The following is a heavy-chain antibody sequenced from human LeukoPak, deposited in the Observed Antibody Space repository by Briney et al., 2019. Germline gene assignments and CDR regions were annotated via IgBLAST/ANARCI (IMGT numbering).Heavy chain of an antibody. V-gene: IGHV1-2*02. CDR1: GYTFTGYY. D-gene: IGHD2-21*02. CDR2: INPNSGGT. CDR3: VRHVSGDCGRDCYSPDAYDV. J-gene: IGHJ3*01. Sequence: ASVKVSCKASGYTFTGYYMHWVRQAPGQGLEWMGWINPNSGGTNYAQKFQGRVTMTRDTSTSTACMELRSLRSDDTAVYYCVRHVSGDCGRDCYSPDAYDVWGQGRRVIVSS.